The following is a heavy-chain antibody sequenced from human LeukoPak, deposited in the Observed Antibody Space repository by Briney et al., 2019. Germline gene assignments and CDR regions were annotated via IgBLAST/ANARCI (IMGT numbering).Heavy chain of an antibody. CDR1: GYTFTSYG. D-gene: IGHD6-19*01. V-gene: IGHV1-18*01. J-gene: IGHJ4*02. Sequence: ASVKVSCKASGYTFTSYGISWVRQAPGQGLEWMGWISAYNGNTNYAQKFQGRVTMTRDTSISTAYMELSRLRSDDTAVYYCARDKLANYSSGPFDCWGQGTLVTVSS. CDR3: ARDKLANYSSGPFDC. CDR2: ISAYNGNT.